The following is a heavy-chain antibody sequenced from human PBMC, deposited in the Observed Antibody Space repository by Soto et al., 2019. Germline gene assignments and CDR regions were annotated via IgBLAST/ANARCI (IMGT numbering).Heavy chain of an antibody. J-gene: IGHJ6*02. CDR1: GGTFSSYA. V-gene: IGHV1-69*13. Sequence: ASVKVSCKASGGTFSSYAISWVRQAPGQGLEWIGGIIPIFGTANYAQKFQGRVKITADESTSTAYMELSSLRSEDTAVYYCAGYCSSTSCTLDYYGMDVWGQGTTVTVSS. CDR3: AGYCSSTSCTLDYYGMDV. D-gene: IGHD2-2*01. CDR2: IIPIFGTA.